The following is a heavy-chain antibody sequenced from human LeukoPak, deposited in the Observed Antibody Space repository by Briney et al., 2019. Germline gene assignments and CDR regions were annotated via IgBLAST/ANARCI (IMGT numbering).Heavy chain of an antibody. Sequence: PGGSLRLSCAASGFTFSSYAMSWVRQAPGKGLEWVSAISGSGGSTYYADSVKGRFTISRDNSKNTLYLQMNSLRAEDTAVYYCAKDPPQWLVPVAGVYFDYWGQGTLVTVSS. CDR1: GFTFSSYA. CDR2: ISGSGGST. V-gene: IGHV3-23*01. CDR3: AKDPPQWLVPVAGVYFDY. D-gene: IGHD6-19*01. J-gene: IGHJ4*02.